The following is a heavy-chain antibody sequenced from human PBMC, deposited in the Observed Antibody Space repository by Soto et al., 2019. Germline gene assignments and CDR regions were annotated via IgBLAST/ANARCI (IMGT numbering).Heavy chain of an antibody. D-gene: IGHD3-22*01. CDR1: GGSISSGGYY. J-gene: IGHJ4*02. Sequence: SETLSLTCTVSGGSISSGGYYWSWIRQHPGKGLEWIGYIYYSGSTYYNPSLKSRVTISVDTSKNQFSLKLSSVTAADTAVYYCASNLKLVYYDSSGYYFDYWGQGTLVTVSS. V-gene: IGHV4-31*03. CDR3: ASNLKLVYYDSSGYYFDY. CDR2: IYYSGST.